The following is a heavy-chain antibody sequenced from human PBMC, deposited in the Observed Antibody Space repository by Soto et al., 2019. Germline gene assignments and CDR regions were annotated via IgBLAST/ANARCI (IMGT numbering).Heavy chain of an antibody. V-gene: IGHV4-39*01. Sequence: HSGTLSLTCGVSGCSLACSNTCWSWDRQPPGKQREWIGGVFSSRTTYYNASLQSRIAISMNTPKNQFSLRLSSVNAAVTSLSYGVRGIPVRGVSSWGLGILVTVSS. CDR1: GCSLACSNTC. J-gene: IGHJ5*02. D-gene: IGHD3-10*01. CDR2: VFSSRTT. CDR3: VRGIPVRGVSS.